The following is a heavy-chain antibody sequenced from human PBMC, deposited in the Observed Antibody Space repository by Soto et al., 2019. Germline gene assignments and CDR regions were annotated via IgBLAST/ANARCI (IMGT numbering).Heavy chain of an antibody. CDR2: IYYSGST. CDR3: ARHGNTVTTGYYYGMDV. V-gene: IGHV4-39*01. CDR1: GGSISTSTYY. J-gene: IGHJ6*02. Sequence: SETLSLTCTVSGGSISTSTYYWGWVRQPPGKGLEWIGSIYYSGSTYDNPSLKSRVTISVDTSKNQFSLKLSSVTATDTAVYYCARHGNTVTTGYYYGMDVWGQGTTVTVSS. D-gene: IGHD4-17*01.